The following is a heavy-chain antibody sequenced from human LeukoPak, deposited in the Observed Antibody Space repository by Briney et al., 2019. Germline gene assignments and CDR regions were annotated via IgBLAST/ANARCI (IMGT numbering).Heavy chain of an antibody. CDR3: ARLRWQLVYPYFDY. J-gene: IGHJ4*02. CDR2: IYSSGNT. V-gene: IGHV4-4*07. D-gene: IGHD2-2*02. CDR1: GDSISTYY. Sequence: AGTLSLTCSFSGDSISTYYWSWIRQSPGKGLEWIGRIYSSGNTDYNSSLKSRVTISVDTSKSQFSLRLSSVTATDTAVYYCARLRWQLVYPYFDYWGQGILVTVSS.